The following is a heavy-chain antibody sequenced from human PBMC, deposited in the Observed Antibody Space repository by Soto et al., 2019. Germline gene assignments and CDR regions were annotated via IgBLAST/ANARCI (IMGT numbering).Heavy chain of an antibody. V-gene: IGHV3-53*01. CDR1: GFTVSSNY. CDR2: IYSGGST. Sequence: EVQLVEPGGGLIQPGGSLRLSCAASGFTVSSNYMSWVRQAPGKGLEWVSVIYSGGSTYYADSVKGRFTISRENSKNTRYLQMNSLRAEDTAVYYCARDRVESGYPEYFQHWGQGTLVTVSS. D-gene: IGHD3-22*01. J-gene: IGHJ1*01. CDR3: ARDRVESGYPEYFQH.